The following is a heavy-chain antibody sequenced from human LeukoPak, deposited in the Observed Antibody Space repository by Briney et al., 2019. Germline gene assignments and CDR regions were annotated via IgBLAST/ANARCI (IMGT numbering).Heavy chain of an antibody. V-gene: IGHV3-43*02. Sequence: GGSQRLSCAASGFTFNDYAIHWVRQAPGKGREWVSLIGGDGGETYYADSVKGRFTISRDNSKASVYLQMNSLTTEDTALYYCAKGLRSGTFYNTFDSWGQGTLVTVSS. D-gene: IGHD3-10*01. CDR3: AKGLRSGTFYNTFDS. CDR1: GFTFNDYA. J-gene: IGHJ4*02. CDR2: IGGDGGET.